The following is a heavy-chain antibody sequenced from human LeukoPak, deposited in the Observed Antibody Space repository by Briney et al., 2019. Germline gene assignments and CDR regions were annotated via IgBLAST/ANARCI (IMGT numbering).Heavy chain of an antibody. CDR2: ISGSGGST. Sequence: GGSLRLSCAASGFTSSSYAMSWVRQAPGKGLEWVSAISGSGGSTYYADSVKGRFTISRDNSKNTLYLQMNSLRAEDTAVYYCAKPSADYDFWSGYYPNWGQGTLVTVSS. D-gene: IGHD3-3*01. CDR1: GFTSSSYA. V-gene: IGHV3-23*01. CDR3: AKPSADYDFWSGYYPN. J-gene: IGHJ4*02.